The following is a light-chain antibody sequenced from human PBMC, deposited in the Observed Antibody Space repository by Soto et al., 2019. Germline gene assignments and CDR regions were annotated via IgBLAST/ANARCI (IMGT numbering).Light chain of an antibody. CDR2: DVT. V-gene: IGLV2-8*01. J-gene: IGLJ2*01. CDR1: SSDVGGYNY. Sequence: QSVLTQPPSASGSPGQSVTISCTGTSSDVGGYNYVSWYQQHPGKAPKLMIYDVTRRPSGVPDRFSASKSGNTASLTVSGVQAEEEADYYCSSSAGGSTLVFGGGTKLTVL. CDR3: SSSAGGSTLV.